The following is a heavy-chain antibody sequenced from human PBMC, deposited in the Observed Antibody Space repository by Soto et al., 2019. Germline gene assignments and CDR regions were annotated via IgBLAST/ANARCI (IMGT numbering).Heavy chain of an antibody. CDR3: AREGYVWGSYRPLDY. D-gene: IGHD3-16*02. CDR2: IYYSGST. J-gene: IGHJ4*02. V-gene: IGHV4-30-4*01. Sequence: QVQLQESGPGLVKPSQTLSLTCTVSGGSISSVVYYWSWIRQPPGKGLEWIGYIYYSGSTYYNPSLKSRVTISVDTSKNQFSLKLSSVTAADTAVYYCAREGYVWGSYRPLDYWGQGTLVTVSS. CDR1: GGSISSVVYY.